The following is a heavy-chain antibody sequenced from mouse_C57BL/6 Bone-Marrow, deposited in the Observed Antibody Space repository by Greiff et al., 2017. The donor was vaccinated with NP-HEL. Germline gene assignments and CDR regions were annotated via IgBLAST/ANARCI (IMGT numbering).Heavy chain of an antibody. CDR3: ARIWTLYYSNYCFAY. D-gene: IGHD2-5*01. Sequence: QVTLKVSGPGILQPSQTLSLSCSFSGFSLSTCGMGVGWNRQPAGKGLEWLAHIWWDDAKYYNPAQKSGLTSSKDTSKNQIFLMIANVDHADTATYYCARIWTLYYSNYCFAYWGQGTLVTVSA. J-gene: IGHJ3*01. V-gene: IGHV8-8*01. CDR2: IWWDDAK. CDR1: GFSLSTCGMG.